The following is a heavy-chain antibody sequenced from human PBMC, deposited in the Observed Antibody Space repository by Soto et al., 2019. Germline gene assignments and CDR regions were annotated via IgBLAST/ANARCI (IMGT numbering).Heavy chain of an antibody. D-gene: IGHD5-18*01. CDR2: IYSGGST. CDR1: GFTVSSNY. CDR3: ARADTAVYYYGMAV. V-gene: IGHV3-53*01. J-gene: IGHJ6*02. Sequence: EVQLVESGGGLIQPGGSLRLSCAASGFTVSSNYMSWVRQAPGKGLEWVSVIYSGGSTYYADSVKGRFTISRDNSKNTLYIEMNSLRAEDTAVYYCARADTAVYYYGMAVWGQGTTVTVSS.